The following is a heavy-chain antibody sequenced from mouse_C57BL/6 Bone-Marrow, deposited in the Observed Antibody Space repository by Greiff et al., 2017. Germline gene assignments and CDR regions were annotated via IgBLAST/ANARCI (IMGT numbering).Heavy chain of an antibody. CDR1: GYTFTSYW. D-gene: IGHD2-2*01. V-gene: IGHV1-64*01. CDR2: IHPNSGST. J-gene: IGHJ3*01. CDR3: ARSRGGYVTFAY. Sequence: QVQLQQPGAELVKPGASVKLSCKASGYTFTSYWMHWVKQRPGQGLEWIGMIHPNSGSTNYNEKFKSKATLTVDKSSSTAYMQLSSLTSEDSAVYYCARSRGGYVTFAYWGQGTLVTVSA.